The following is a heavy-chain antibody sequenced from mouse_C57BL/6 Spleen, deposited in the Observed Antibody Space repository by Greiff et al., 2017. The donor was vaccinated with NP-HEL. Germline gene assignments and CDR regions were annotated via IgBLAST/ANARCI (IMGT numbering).Heavy chain of an antibody. J-gene: IGHJ4*01. D-gene: IGHD1-1*01. CDR1: GYTFTSYG. CDR3: ADYYGSSFYAMDY. Sequence: QVQLQQSGAELARPGASVKLSCKASGYTFTSYGISWVKQRTGQGLEWIGEIYPRSGNTYYNEKFKGKATLTVDKSSSTAYMELRSLTSEDSAVYFCADYYGSSFYAMDYWGQGTSVTVSS. CDR2: IYPRSGNT. V-gene: IGHV1-81*01.